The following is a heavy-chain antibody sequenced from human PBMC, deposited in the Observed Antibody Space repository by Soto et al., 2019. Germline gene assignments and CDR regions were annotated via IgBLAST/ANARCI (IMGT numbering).Heavy chain of an antibody. CDR3: TTSTVHYGFDV. CDR1: GFLFSDYT. Sequence: GGSLRLSCIASGFLFSDYTVTWFRQSPGKGLEWVGFIRLKAYGGTTEYAASVRGRFTISIDDSKSVAYLQMNSLKTEDTGVYYCTTSTVHYGFDVWGQGKTVTVSS. CDR2: IRLKAYGGTT. J-gene: IGHJ3*01. V-gene: IGHV3-49*03. D-gene: IGHD3-16*01.